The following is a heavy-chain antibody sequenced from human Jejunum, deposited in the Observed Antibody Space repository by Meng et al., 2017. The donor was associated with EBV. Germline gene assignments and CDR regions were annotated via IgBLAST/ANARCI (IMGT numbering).Heavy chain of an antibody. V-gene: IGHV4-34*01. J-gene: IGHJ4*02. CDR2: INHSGST. CDR3: ARVAFSYTTRSLDS. CDR1: RGSVSGYY. D-gene: IGHD3-16*02. Sequence: QVQLHAWGAGRVKPLATLPLSCAVYRGSVSGYYWSWIRQHPGKGLEWIGEINHSGSTNYNPSLRSRVTISVEMSKNQFSLRLNSVTAADTAVYYCARVAFSYTTRSLDSWGQGTLVTVSS.